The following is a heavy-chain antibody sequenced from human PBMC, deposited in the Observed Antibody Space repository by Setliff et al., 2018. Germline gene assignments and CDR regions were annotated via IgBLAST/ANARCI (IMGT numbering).Heavy chain of an antibody. CDR1: GDSMSFSY. CDR2: IYYSGST. Sequence: TLSLTCSVSGDSMSFSYWSWIRQPPGKGLEWIGYIYYSGSTDSHPSLKSRVSISIDTSKNQFSLNVRSVTAADTAIYYCAKGRGEMDSWGQGILVTSPQ. V-gene: IGHV4-59*01. D-gene: IGHD3-10*01. J-gene: IGHJ4*02. CDR3: AKGRGEMDS.